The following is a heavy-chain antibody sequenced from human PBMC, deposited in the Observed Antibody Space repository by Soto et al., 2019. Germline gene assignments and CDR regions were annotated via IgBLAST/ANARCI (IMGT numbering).Heavy chain of an antibody. D-gene: IGHD6-6*01. CDR1: GYTFTNYG. V-gene: IGHV1-18*01. CDR3: SRGTSIPASGDY. J-gene: IGHJ4*01. Sequence: ASVKVSCKTSGYTFTNYGINWVRQAPGQGLEWLGWVSAYNGERRYAQRVQARVIMTTDTSTTTAYMELRSLRSDDTAVYYCSRGTSIPASGDYWGQGTLVTVSS. CDR2: VSAYNGER.